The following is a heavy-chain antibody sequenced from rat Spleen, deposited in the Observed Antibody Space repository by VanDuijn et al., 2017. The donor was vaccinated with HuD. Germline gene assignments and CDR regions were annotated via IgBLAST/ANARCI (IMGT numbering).Heavy chain of an antibody. Sequence: EVQLQESGPGLVKPSQSLSLTCSVTGHSITSSYRWNWIRKFPGNKLEWMGYINSAGTTNYNQSLKSRISITRDTSKNQFFLQVKSVTIEDTATYCCASLYSSYGLYYFDYWGQGVMVTVSP. J-gene: IGHJ2*01. CDR2: INSAGTT. CDR3: ASLYSSYGLYYFDY. CDR1: GHSITSSYR. D-gene: IGHD1-2*01. V-gene: IGHV3-3*01.